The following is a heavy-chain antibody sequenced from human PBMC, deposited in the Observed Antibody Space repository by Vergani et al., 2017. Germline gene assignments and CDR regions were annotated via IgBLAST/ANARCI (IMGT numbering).Heavy chain of an antibody. CDR1: GGTFSSYA. CDR3: ARVNWDCSSTSCYTHNWFDP. D-gene: IGHD2-2*02. Sequence: QVQLVQSGAEVKKPGSSVKVSCKASGGTFSSYAISWVRQAPGQGLEWMGGIIPIFGTANYAQKFQGRVTITADESTSTAYMELSSLRSEDTAGYYCARVNWDCSSTSCYTHNWFDPWGQGTLVTVSS. V-gene: IGHV1-69*12. CDR2: IIPIFGTA. J-gene: IGHJ5*02.